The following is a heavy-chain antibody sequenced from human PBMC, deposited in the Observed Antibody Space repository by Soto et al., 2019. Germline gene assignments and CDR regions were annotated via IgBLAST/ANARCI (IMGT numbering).Heavy chain of an antibody. Sequence: PSSTXSLTGTFAVFSIITYYFTLIRHFPGKGLECIGYVYYSGSAKYNPSLKSRVNISIDTSKKQFSLKLSSVTAADTAVYYCARKEYNYGNSWIEPRGQRTLVTVYS. J-gene: IGHJ5*02. CDR2: VYYSGSA. D-gene: IGHD5-18*01. V-gene: IGHV4-59*12. CDR1: VFSIITYY. CDR3: ARKEYNYGNSWIEP.